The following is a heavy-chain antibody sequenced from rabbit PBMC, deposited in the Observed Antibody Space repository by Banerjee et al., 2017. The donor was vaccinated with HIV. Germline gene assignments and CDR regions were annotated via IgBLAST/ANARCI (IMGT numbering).Heavy chain of an antibody. D-gene: IGHD4-1*01. Sequence: QEQLEESGGDLVKPEGSLTLTCTASGFSLSNKYVMCWVRQAPGKGLERIACIGTTSGNTYYASWAKGRFTISRSTSLNTVDLKVTSLTAADTATYFCARDLAGVIGWNFNFWGPGTLVTVS. CDR2: IGTTSGNT. V-gene: IGHV1S43*01. CDR1: GFSLSNKYV. CDR3: ARDLAGVIGWNFNF. J-gene: IGHJ4*01.